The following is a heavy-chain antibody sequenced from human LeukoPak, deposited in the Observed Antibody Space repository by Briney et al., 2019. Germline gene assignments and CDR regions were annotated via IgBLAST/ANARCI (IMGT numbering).Heavy chain of an antibody. J-gene: IGHJ4*02. CDR2: ISSSSSTI. Sequence: GGSLRLSCAASGFTFDDYGMSWVRQAPGKGLEWVSYISSSSSTIYYADSVKGRFTISRDNGKNSLYLQMNSLRAEDTAVYYCARGSSGGYFDYWGQGTLVTVSS. D-gene: IGHD6-19*01. V-gene: IGHV3-48*01. CDR1: GFTFDDYG. CDR3: ARGSSGGYFDY.